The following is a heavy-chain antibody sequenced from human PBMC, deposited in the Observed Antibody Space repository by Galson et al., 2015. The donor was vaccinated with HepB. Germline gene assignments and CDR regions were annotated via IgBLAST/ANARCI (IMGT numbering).Heavy chain of an antibody. CDR3: ARGVLWFGSYYYYYYGMDV. D-gene: IGHD3-10*01. CDR1: GYTFTNYA. Sequence: SVKVSCKASGYTFTNYAMNWVRQAPGQGLEWTGWINTNTGNPTYAQGFTGRFVFSLDTSVSTAYLQISSLKAEDTAVYYCARGVLWFGSYYYYYYGMDVWGQGTTVTVSS. J-gene: IGHJ6*02. CDR2: INTNTGNP. V-gene: IGHV7-4-1*02.